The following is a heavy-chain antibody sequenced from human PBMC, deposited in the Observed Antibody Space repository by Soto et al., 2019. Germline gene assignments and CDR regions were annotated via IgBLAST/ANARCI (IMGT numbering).Heavy chain of an antibody. V-gene: IGHV3-30*18. CDR2: ISYDGSDK. Sequence: QVQLVESGGGVVQPGRSLRLSCAAAGFTCSSYGVHGVRKAPGKGLEWVAVISYDGSDKYYADSVKGRFTISRDNSKNTLDLQMNSLRAEDTAVYYCAKWGGDRSYFDYWGQGTLVTVSS. J-gene: IGHJ4*02. CDR1: GFTCSSYG. CDR3: AKWGGDRSYFDY. D-gene: IGHD2-21*01.